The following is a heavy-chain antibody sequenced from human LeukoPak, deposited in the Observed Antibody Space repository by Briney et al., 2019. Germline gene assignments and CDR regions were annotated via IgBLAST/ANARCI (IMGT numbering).Heavy chain of an antibody. V-gene: IGHV4-39*01. CDR3: ARWGITIFGVVPSGAFDI. Sequence: SETLSPTCTVSGGSISSSSYYWGWIRQPPGKGLEWIGSIYYSGSTYYNPSLKSRVTISVDTSKNQFSLKLSSVTAADTAVYYCARWGITIFGVVPSGAFDIWGQGTMVTVSS. D-gene: IGHD3-3*01. CDR2: IYYSGST. CDR1: GGSISSSSYY. J-gene: IGHJ3*02.